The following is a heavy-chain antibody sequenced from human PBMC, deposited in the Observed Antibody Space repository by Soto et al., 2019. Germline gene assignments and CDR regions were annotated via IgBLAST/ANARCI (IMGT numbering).Heavy chain of an antibody. CDR1: GCTFTKSA. CDR3: ARAVPYSSSPLNAFDI. Sequence: ASVKVSCKASGCTFTKSAVHWVRQAPGQRLEWIGWINAGNGNTKNSQKFHGSVTITRDKSTSTAYMELSSPRSENTAVCYYARAVPYSSSPLNAFDIWGQVTMVTVSS. CDR2: INAGNGNT. D-gene: IGHD6-6*01. V-gene: IGHV1-3*01. J-gene: IGHJ3*02.